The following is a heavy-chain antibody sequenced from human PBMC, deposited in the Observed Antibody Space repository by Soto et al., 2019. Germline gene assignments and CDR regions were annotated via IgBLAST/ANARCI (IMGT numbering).Heavy chain of an antibody. J-gene: IGHJ6*02. D-gene: IGHD5-12*01. Sequence: GGSLRLSCAASGFTFSSYGMHWVRPAPGKGLEWVAVIWYDGSNKWYADSVKGRFTISRDNSKNTLYLQMNSLRAEDTAVYSCARDRGYSGYDSPRFYYGMDVWGQGTTVTVSS. CDR3: ARDRGYSGYDSPRFYYGMDV. CDR1: GFTFSSYG. V-gene: IGHV3-33*08. CDR2: IWYDGSNK.